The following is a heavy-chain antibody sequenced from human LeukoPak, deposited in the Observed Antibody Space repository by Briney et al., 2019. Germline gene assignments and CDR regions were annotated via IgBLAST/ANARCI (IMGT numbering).Heavy chain of an antibody. CDR3: ARDQAYDFWSGPNWYFDL. Sequence: PSETLSLTCTVSGGSISSGSYYWSWFRQPAGKGLEWIGRIYTSGSTNYNPSLKSRVTISVDTSKNQFSLKLSSATAADTAVYYCARDQAYDFWSGPNWYFDLWGRGTLVTVSS. CDR2: IYTSGST. D-gene: IGHD3-3*01. V-gene: IGHV4-61*02. CDR1: GGSISSGSYY. J-gene: IGHJ2*01.